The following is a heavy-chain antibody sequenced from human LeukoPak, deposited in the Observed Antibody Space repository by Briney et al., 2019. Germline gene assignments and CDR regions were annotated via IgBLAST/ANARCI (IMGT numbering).Heavy chain of an antibody. CDR1: GFTFSSYW. J-gene: IGHJ5*02. Sequence: GGSLRLSRAASGFTFSSYWMHWVRQAPGKGLVWVSRINSDGSSTSYADSVKGRFSISRDNAKNTLYLQMNSLRAEDTAVYYCARGGYREQLGSWGQGTLVTVSS. V-gene: IGHV3-74*01. CDR2: INSDGSST. CDR3: ARGGYREQLGS. D-gene: IGHD6-13*01.